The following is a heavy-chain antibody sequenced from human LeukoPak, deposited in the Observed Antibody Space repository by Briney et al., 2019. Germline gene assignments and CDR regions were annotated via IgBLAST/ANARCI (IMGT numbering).Heavy chain of an antibody. V-gene: IGHV3-23*01. Sequence: GGSLRLSGAASGFTFSSYAMSWVRQAPGKGLEWVSAISGSGGSTYYADSVKGRFTISRDNSKNTLYLQMNSLRAEDTAVYYCANGYVVSGYPPASNGRVKLDYWGQGTLVTVSS. D-gene: IGHD6-19*01. CDR2: ISGSGGST. CDR3: ANGYVVSGYPPASNGRVKLDY. CDR1: GFTFSSYA. J-gene: IGHJ4*02.